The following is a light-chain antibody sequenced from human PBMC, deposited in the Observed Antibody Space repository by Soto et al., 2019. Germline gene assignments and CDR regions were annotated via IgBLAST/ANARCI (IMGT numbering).Light chain of an antibody. J-gene: IGKJ1*01. V-gene: IGKV3-20*01. CDR1: QSVRSSY. CDR2: CVS. CDR3: QQYGTSPRT. Sequence: EIVLTKSPGTLSLSPGERATLSCRASQSVRSSYLAWYQQKLGQAPRLLIYCVSNRATGIPDRFSGSGSGTDFNLTISRLESEDFAVYYCQQYGTSPRTFGQGTKVEIK.